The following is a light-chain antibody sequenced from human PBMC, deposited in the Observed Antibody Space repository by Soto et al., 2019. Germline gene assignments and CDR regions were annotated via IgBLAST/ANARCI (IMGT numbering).Light chain of an antibody. CDR3: LQDHSYPWT. CDR2: AAS. Sequence: AIQLTQSPSSLSASVGDRVTITCRASQGIRNDLGWYQHKPGKAPKLLIHAASSLQSGVPSRFSGSASGTEFTLTISSLQPEDLASYYCLQDHSYPWTFGQGTKV. CDR1: QGIRND. V-gene: IGKV1-6*01. J-gene: IGKJ1*01.